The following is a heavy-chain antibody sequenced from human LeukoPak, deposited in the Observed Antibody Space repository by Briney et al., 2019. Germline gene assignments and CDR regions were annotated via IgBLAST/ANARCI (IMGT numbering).Heavy chain of an antibody. CDR3: AADRVFGVVTLDY. Sequence: ASVKVSCKASGFTFTSSAMQWVRQARGQRLEWIGWIVVGSGNTNHAQKFQERVTITRDMSTSTAYMELSSLRSEDTAVYYCAADRVFGVVTLDYWGQGTLVTVSS. CDR1: GFTFTSSA. CDR2: IVVGSGNT. D-gene: IGHD3-3*01. J-gene: IGHJ4*02. V-gene: IGHV1-58*02.